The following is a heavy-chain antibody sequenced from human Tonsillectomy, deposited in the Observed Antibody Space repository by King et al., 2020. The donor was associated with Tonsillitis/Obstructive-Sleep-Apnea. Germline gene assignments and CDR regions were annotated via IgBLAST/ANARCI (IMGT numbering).Heavy chain of an antibody. J-gene: IGHJ4*02. CDR1: GYSFTSYW. D-gene: IGHD3-22*01. V-gene: IGHV5-10-1*01. CDR2: IDPSDSYT. CDR3: ARYYYYDTGGYYY. Sequence: QLVQSGVEVKKPGESLRISCKVSGYSFTSYWITWVRQMPGKGLEWMGRIDPSDSYTNYSPSFQGHVTISADKSISTAYLQLSSLKASDTAMYYCARYYYYDTGGYYYWGQGTLVTVSS.